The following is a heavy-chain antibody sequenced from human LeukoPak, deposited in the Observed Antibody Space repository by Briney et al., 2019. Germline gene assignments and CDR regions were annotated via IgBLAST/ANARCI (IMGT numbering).Heavy chain of an antibody. Sequence: GGSLRLSCAASGFPFSSYSMTWVRQAPGKGLEWVSSISSSSSYIYYADSVKGRFTISRDNARNSLYLQMNSLRAEDTAVYYCARDYGNIAAAGPVDYWGQGTLVTVSS. D-gene: IGHD6-13*01. CDR2: ISSSSSYI. CDR3: ARDYGNIAAAGPVDY. J-gene: IGHJ4*02. V-gene: IGHV3-21*01. CDR1: GFPFSSYS.